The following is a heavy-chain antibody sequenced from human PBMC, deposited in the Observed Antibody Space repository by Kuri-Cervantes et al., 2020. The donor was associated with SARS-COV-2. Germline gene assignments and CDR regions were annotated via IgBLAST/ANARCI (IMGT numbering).Heavy chain of an antibody. D-gene: IGHD3-10*01. CDR2: IIPILGIA. CDR3: ARGLLLSTIDAFDI. CDR1: GGTFSSYA. Sequence: SVKVSCKASGGTFSSYAISWVRQAPGQGLEWMGGIIPILGIANYAQKFQGRVTITADKSTSTAYMELSSLRSEDTAVYYCARGLLLSTIDAFDIWGQGTMVTVSS. J-gene: IGHJ3*02. V-gene: IGHV1-69*10.